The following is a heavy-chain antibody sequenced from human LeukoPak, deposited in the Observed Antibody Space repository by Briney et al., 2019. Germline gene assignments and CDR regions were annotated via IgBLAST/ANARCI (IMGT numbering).Heavy chain of an antibody. CDR3: ATTLYSRSCFDY. CDR2: VYYSGTT. V-gene: IGHV4-39*01. D-gene: IGHD6-6*01. Sequence: SETLSLTCTVFGGSISSGSYYWGWIRQPPGKGLEWIGSVYYSGTTYYNPSLKSRVTMSVDTSKNQFSLQLSSVTAADTAIYYCATTLYSRSCFDYWGQGTLVTVSS. J-gene: IGHJ4*02. CDR1: GGSISSGSYY.